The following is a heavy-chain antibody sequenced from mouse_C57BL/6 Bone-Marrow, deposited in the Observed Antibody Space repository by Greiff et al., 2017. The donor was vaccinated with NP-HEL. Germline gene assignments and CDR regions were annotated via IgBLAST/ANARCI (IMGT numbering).Heavy chain of an antibody. CDR3: ARRGTTVVFDY. D-gene: IGHD1-1*01. CDR2: ISSGGSYT. J-gene: IGHJ2*01. CDR1: GFTFSSYG. V-gene: IGHV5-6*01. Sequence: EVKLMESGGDLVKPGGSLKLSCAASGFTFSSYGMSWVRQTPDKRLEWVATISSGGSYTYYPDSVKGRFTISRDNAKNTLYLQMSSLKSEDTAMYDCARRGTTVVFDYWGQGTTLTVSS.